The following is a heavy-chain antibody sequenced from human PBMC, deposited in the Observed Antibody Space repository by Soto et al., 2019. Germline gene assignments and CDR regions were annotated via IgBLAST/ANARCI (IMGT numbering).Heavy chain of an antibody. D-gene: IGHD1-20*01. V-gene: IGHV1-3*01. CDR1: GFSFTSYS. CDR3: ARWIDNGYFDY. J-gene: IGHJ4*02. CDR2: INAGRGKT. Sequence: QGQLVQSGAEVKKPGASVKVSCGTSGFSFTSYSFHWVRQAPAQGLQWMGWINAGRGKTKYSQQFQGRVSFTWDTSAITVYKELSSLTSEDTFVVYCARWIDNGYFDYGGQGTLVTVSA.